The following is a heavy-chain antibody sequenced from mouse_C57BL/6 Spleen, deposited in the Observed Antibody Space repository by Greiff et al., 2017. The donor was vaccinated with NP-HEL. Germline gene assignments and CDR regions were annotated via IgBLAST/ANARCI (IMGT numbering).Heavy chain of an antibody. Sequence: VQLQESGAELVKPGASVKLSCKASGYTFTEYTIHWVKQRSGQGLEWIGWFYPGSGSIKYNEKFQDKATLTADKHSSTVYMELSSLTSEDSAVYFCARHEDGGNRYYALDYWGQGTSVTVSS. V-gene: IGHV1-62-2*01. CDR3: ARHEDGGNRYYALDY. J-gene: IGHJ4*01. CDR1: GYTFTEYT. CDR2: FYPGSGSI. D-gene: IGHD2-1*01.